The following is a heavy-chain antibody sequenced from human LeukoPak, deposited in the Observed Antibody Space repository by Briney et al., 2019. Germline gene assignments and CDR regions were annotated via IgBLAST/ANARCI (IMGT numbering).Heavy chain of an antibody. J-gene: IGHJ4*02. Sequence: GGSLRLSCAASGFTFSSYAMHWVRQAPGKGLGWVAVISYDGSNKYYADSVKGRFTISRDNSKNTLYLQMNSLRAEDTAVYYCARDPYYYDSSGYFDYWGQGTLVTVSS. CDR1: GFTFSSYA. D-gene: IGHD3-22*01. CDR3: ARDPYYYDSSGYFDY. CDR2: ISYDGSNK. V-gene: IGHV3-30-3*01.